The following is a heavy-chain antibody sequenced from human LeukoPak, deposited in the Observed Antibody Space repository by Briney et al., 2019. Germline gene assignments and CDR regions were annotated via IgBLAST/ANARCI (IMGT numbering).Heavy chain of an antibody. Sequence: GASVKVSCKASGYTFTSYDINWVRQATGQGLEWMGWMNPNSGNTGYAQKFQGRATMTRNTSISTAYMELSSLRSEDTAVYYCARDINYYDSSGYHLQHWGQGTLVTVSS. D-gene: IGHD3-22*01. CDR2: MNPNSGNT. CDR3: ARDINYYDSSGYHLQH. J-gene: IGHJ1*01. V-gene: IGHV1-8*01. CDR1: GYTFTSYD.